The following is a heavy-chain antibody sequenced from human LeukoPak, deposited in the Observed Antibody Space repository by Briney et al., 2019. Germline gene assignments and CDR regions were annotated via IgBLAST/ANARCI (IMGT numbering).Heavy chain of an antibody. CDR1: GGSFSSYY. Sequence: PSETLSLTCAVYGGSFSSYYWSWIRQPPGKWLEWIGAINDSGSTTYNPSLKSRVTISVDTTKNQFSLKRSSVTAADTAVYYCATSASGFGVLLSSSDDDPFDIWGKGTMVTVTS. CDR3: ATSASGFGVLLSSSDDDPFDI. V-gene: IGHV4-34*01. J-gene: IGHJ3*02. D-gene: IGHD3-10*01. CDR2: INDSGST.